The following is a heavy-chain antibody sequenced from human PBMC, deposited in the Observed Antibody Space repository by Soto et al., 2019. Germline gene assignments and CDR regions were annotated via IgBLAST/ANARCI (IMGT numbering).Heavy chain of an antibody. Sequence: XESLLLSCVDSGFTFRSYWMSWVRQAPGKGLEWVANIKEDGSERYYVDSVRGRFTISRDNAQNSLYLQMNSLRAEDTAVYYCAREFGYCSGGSCYFYFDYWGQGTQVTVSS. CDR1: GFTFRSYW. V-gene: IGHV3-7*03. CDR3: AREFGYCSGGSCYFYFDY. D-gene: IGHD2-15*01. CDR2: IKEDGSER. J-gene: IGHJ4*02.